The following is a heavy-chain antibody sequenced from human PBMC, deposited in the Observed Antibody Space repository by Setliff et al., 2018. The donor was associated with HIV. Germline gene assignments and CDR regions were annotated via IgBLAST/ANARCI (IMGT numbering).Heavy chain of an antibody. J-gene: IGHJ3*02. CDR3: ARDRVNEGLPFDI. V-gene: IGHV4-59*02. Sequence: PSETLSLTCTVYGASVSSHYWSWIRQPPGKGLEWVGSISDRGTTNYNPSLKSRVTVSSDTSKNQVSLKVTSLTAEDTAVYYCARDRVNEGLPFDIWGRGTMVTVSS. CDR2: ISDRGTT. D-gene: IGHD2-15*01. CDR1: GASVSSHY.